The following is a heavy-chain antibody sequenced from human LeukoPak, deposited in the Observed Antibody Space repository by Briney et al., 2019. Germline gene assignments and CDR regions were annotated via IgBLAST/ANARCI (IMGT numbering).Heavy chain of an antibody. Sequence: SETLSLTCAVSGGSISSGGYSWSWIRQPPGKGLEWIGYIYHSGSTYYNPSLKSRVTIPVDRSKNQFSLKLSSVTAADTAVYYCARGYEGNYYYYYGMDVWGKGTTVTVSS. CDR1: GGSISSGGYS. V-gene: IGHV4-30-2*01. CDR2: IYHSGST. D-gene: IGHD1-1*01. J-gene: IGHJ6*04. CDR3: ARGYEGNYYYYYGMDV.